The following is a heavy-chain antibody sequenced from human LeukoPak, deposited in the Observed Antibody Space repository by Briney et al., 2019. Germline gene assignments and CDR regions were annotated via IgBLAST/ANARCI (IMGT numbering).Heavy chain of an antibody. CDR3: ARLVPAASGGYYFDY. J-gene: IGHJ4*02. V-gene: IGHV3-21*01. Sequence: GGSLRLSCAASGFTFSSYSMNWVRQAPRKGLEWVSSISSSSSYIYYADSVKGRFTISRDNAKNSLYLQMNSLRAEDTAVYYCARLVPAASGGYYFDYWGQGTLVTVSS. D-gene: IGHD2-2*01. CDR2: ISSSSSYI. CDR1: GFTFSSYS.